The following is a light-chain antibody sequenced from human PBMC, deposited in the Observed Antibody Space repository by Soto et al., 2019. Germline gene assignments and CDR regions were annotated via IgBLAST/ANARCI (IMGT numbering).Light chain of an antibody. J-gene: IGLJ1*01. CDR3: VSFTVHDSYV. CDR2: DVS. Sequence: QSALTQPASVSVSPGQSITIACTGTSGDVGAYDFVSWYQHHPGKAPRLVIYDVSRRPAGASDRFSGSKSGSTASLTISSLQAEDEADYYCVSFTVHDSYVFGTGTKLTVL. V-gene: IGLV2-14*01. CDR1: SGDVGAYDF.